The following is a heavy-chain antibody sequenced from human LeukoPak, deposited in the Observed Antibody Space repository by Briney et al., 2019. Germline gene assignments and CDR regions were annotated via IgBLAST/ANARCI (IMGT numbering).Heavy chain of an antibody. V-gene: IGHV1-46*01. CDR3: ARVGGNYPIN. CDR1: GYTFTDYY. D-gene: IGHD1-26*01. Sequence: GASVTVSCKASGYTFTDYYIHWVRQAPGQGLEWMGIINPSGGSTSYAQKFQGRVTMTRDTSTSTVYMELSSLRSDDTAVYYCARVGGNYPINWGQGSLVTVSS. CDR2: INPSGGST. J-gene: IGHJ4*02.